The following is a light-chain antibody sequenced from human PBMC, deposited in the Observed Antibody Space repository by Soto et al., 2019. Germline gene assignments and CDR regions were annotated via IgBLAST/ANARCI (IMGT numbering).Light chain of an antibody. CDR2: TAS. Sequence: DVQLTQSQSFLSASEGDRVTITCRASQGITNYLAWYQQKPGKAPKPLIYTASTLQSGVPSRFSGSGAGAEFTLTITGLQPEDFATYFCPQFHTYPWTFCHGTNVDIK. J-gene: IGKJ1*01. V-gene: IGKV1-9*01. CDR3: PQFHTYPWT. CDR1: QGITNY.